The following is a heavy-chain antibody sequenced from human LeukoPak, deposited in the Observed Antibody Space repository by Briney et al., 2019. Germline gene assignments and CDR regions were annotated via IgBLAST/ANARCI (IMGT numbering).Heavy chain of an antibody. CDR3: ARHPKGIVVVPAAKNRKGYFDY. V-gene: IGHV4-34*01. D-gene: IGHD2-2*01. Sequence: KSSETLSLTCAVYGGSFSGYYWSWIRQPPGKGLEWIGEINHSGSTNYNPSPKSRVTISVDTSKNQFSLKLSSVTAADTAVYYCARHPKGIVVVPAAKNRKGYFDYWGQGTLVTVSS. CDR2: INHSGST. CDR1: GGSFSGYY. J-gene: IGHJ4*02.